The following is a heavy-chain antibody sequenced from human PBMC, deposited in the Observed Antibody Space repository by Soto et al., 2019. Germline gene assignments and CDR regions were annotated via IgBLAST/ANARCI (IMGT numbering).Heavy chain of an antibody. CDR1: GDSIVNGGYY. CDR2: IYYSGST. CDR3: ARDPRYHDDGGYSYRWYGMDV. Sequence: SETLSLTCTVSGDSIVNGGYYWSWIRQHPGKGLEWIGYIYYSGSTYYNPSLKSRVIISVDTSKNQFSLNLNSVTASDTAVYYCARDPRYHDDGGYSYRWYGMDVWAQGATVEVSS. J-gene: IGHJ6*02. D-gene: IGHD3-22*01. V-gene: IGHV4-31*03.